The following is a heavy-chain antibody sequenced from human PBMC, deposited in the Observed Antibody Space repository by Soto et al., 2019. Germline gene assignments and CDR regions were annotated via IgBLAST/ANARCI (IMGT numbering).Heavy chain of an antibody. CDR3: AKGADSSGSESAFDL. J-gene: IGHJ3*01. Sequence: QVQLVQSGAEVKKPGSSVKVSCKTSGGTFSAYPFNWVRQAPGQGLEWMGRIIPILDITDYSQNLQGRVTITADKSTNTAYMDLTSLRSEDTAMYFCAKGADSSGSESAFDLWGQGTLITVSS. CDR1: GGTFSAYP. CDR2: IIPILDIT. D-gene: IGHD3-22*01. V-gene: IGHV1-69*02.